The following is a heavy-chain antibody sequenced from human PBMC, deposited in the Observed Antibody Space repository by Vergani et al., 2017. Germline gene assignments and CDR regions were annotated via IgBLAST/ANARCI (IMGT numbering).Heavy chain of an antibody. D-gene: IGHD3-10*01. J-gene: IGHJ5*02. V-gene: IGHV4-59*01. Sequence: QVRLQESGPGLVKPSETLSLTCSVSGGSMSGYYWSWIRQPPGKELEWIGYMYHSGSTNYNPSLETRVTISGDTSKNQFSVKLNSVTAADTAVYYCGRVADFYGLGSRLLDLWGQGILVTVSS. CDR3: GRVADFYGLGSRLLDL. CDR1: GGSMSGYY. CDR2: MYHSGST.